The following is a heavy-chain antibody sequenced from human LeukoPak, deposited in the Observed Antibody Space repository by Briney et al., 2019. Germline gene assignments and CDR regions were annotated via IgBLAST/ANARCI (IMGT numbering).Heavy chain of an antibody. CDR3: ARGGAMVRGVIRYFDY. V-gene: IGHV4-39*07. CDR2: IYYSGST. D-gene: IGHD3-10*01. J-gene: IGHJ4*02. CDR1: GGSISSSSYY. Sequence: SETLSLTCTVSGGSISSSSYYWGWIRQPPGKGLEWIGSIYYSGSTYYNPSLKSRVTISVDTSKNQFSLKLSSVTAADTAVYYCARGGAMVRGVIRYFDYWGQGTLVTVSS.